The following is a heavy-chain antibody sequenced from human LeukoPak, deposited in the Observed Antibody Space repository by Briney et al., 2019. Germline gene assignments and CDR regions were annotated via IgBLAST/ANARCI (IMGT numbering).Heavy chain of an antibody. D-gene: IGHD1-26*01. CDR3: TRGGGLDSGSYYMAFDI. V-gene: IGHV3-49*04. CDR2: IRSKAYGGTT. J-gene: IGHJ3*02. Sequence: GGSLRLSCTASGFSFDTYAMDWVRQAPGKGLEWVGFIRSKAYGGTTEYAASVKGRFTISRDDSKSIAYLQMNSLKTEDTAVYYCTRGGGLDSGSYYMAFDIWGQGTMVTVSS. CDR1: GFSFDTYA.